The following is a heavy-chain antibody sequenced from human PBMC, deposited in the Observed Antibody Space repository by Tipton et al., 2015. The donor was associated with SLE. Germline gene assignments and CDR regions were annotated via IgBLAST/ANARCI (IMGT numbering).Heavy chain of an antibody. CDR3: AGAGDGYFNWFDP. CDR1: GGSISSSSYY. CDR2: INHSGST. Sequence: TLSLTCTVSGGSISSSSYYWGWIRQPPGKGLEWIGEINHSGSTNYNPSLKSRVTISVDTSKNQFSLKLSSVTAADTAVYYCAGAGDGYFNWFDPWGQGTLVTVSS. J-gene: IGHJ5*02. D-gene: IGHD5-24*01. V-gene: IGHV4-39*07.